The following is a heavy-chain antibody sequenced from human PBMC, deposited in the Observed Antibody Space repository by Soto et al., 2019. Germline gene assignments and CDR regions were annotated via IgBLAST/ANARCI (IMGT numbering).Heavy chain of an antibody. D-gene: IGHD6-13*01. J-gene: IGHJ4*02. Sequence: QGQLVQSGAEVKKPGSSVKGSCKASGGIFSDFVISWVRQAPGQGLGWMGGISPMFGTTNYAQKFQGRVTITAEEATSTAYMELSSLRSEDTAVYYCARGGVGSSSCYTFDYWCQGTLVTVSS. CDR1: GGIFSDFV. CDR3: ARGGVGSSSCYTFDY. V-gene: IGHV1-69*12. CDR2: ISPMFGTT.